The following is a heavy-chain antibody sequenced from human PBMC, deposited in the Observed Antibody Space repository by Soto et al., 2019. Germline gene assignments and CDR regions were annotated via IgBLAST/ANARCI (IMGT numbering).Heavy chain of an antibody. CDR2: ISYDGSTK. J-gene: IGHJ6*02. CDR3: ARAGLPYYYYGMDV. CDR1: GFTFSSYA. D-gene: IGHD7-27*01. Sequence: QVQLVESGGGVVQPGRSLRLSCAASGFTFSSYAMHWVRQAPGKGLEWVAVISYDGSTKYYADSVKGRFTISRDNSKNTLYLQMNSLRAEDTAVYYCARAGLPYYYYGMDVWGQGTTVTVSS. V-gene: IGHV3-30-3*01.